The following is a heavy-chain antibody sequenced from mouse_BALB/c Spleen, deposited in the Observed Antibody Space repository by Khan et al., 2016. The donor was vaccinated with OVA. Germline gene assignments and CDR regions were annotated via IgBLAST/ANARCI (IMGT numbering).Heavy chain of an antibody. CDR2: IYPGNTDT. D-gene: IGHD4-1*01. J-gene: IGHJ3*01. Sequence: EVQLQQSGTVLARPGASVKMSCKASGYTFTSYCMHWVKQRPGQGLEWIGDIYPGNTDTNYNPKFKGKAKLTAVTSTSTAYMELSRLTNEDSAVYYCTRRNWDVAWFAYWGQGTLVTVSA. CDR1: GYTFTSYC. V-gene: IGHV1-5*01. CDR3: TRRNWDVAWFAY.